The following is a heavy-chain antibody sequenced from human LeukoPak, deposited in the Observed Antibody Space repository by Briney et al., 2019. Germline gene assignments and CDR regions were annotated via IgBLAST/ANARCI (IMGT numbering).Heavy chain of an antibody. J-gene: IGHJ3*02. CDR1: EYTCTNYD. CDR3: ARHGRGADAFDI. V-gene: IGHV1-8*01. Sequence: ASVKVSCKASEYTCTNYDINWVRRATGQGLEWMGWMSPHFGSAGYAQKFKGRVTMTRDTSTSTAYLEVGSLRSEDTAMYYCARHGRGADAFDIWGQGTMVIVSS. CDR2: MSPHFGSA. D-gene: IGHD3-10*01.